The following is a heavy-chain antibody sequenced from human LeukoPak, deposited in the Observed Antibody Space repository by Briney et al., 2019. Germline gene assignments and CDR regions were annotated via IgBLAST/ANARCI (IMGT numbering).Heavy chain of an antibody. Sequence: PSETLSLTCTVSGGSISSGDYYWSWIRQPPVKGLEWIGYIYYSGSTYYNPSLKSRVTISVDTSKNQFSLKLSSVTAADTAVYYCARGGAYCGGDCYSQAFDIWGQGTMVTVSS. CDR3: ARGGAYCGGDCYSQAFDI. D-gene: IGHD2-21*02. V-gene: IGHV4-30-4*01. CDR1: GGSISSGDYY. J-gene: IGHJ3*02. CDR2: IYYSGST.